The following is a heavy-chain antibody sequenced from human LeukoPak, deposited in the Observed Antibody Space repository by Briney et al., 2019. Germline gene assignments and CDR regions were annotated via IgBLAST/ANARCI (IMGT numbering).Heavy chain of an antibody. Sequence: SQTLSLTCTVSGGSINSGNFYWGWIRQPPGKGLEWIGYISYIGNTFYNPSVKSRVTISVDTSKNQFSLKLSSVTAADTAVYYCARLGAHGFSYHYYYYMDVWGKGTTVTVSS. V-gene: IGHV4-30-4*08. J-gene: IGHJ6*03. CDR3: ARLGAHGFSYHYYYYMDV. CDR2: ISYIGNT. CDR1: GGSINSGNFY. D-gene: IGHD3-10*01.